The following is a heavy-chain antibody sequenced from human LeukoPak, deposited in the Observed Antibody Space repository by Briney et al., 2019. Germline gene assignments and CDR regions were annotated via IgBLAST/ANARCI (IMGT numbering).Heavy chain of an antibody. CDR3: ARQISSSWSLDY. CDR2: IYPGDSDT. Sequence: GESLKISRKGSGYNFTTYWIGWVRQMPGKGLEWMGIIYPGDSDTRYSPSFQGQVTISADKSISTAYLQWSSLKASDTAMYYCARQISSSWSLDYWGQGTLVTVSS. V-gene: IGHV5-51*01. CDR1: GYNFTTYW. J-gene: IGHJ4*02. D-gene: IGHD6-13*01.